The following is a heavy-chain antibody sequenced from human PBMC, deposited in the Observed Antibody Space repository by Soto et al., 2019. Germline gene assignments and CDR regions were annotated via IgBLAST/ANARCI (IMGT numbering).Heavy chain of an antibody. CDR2: ISYDGSNK. CDR3: ARVPSPYSSSGNWFDP. V-gene: IGHV3-30-3*01. Sequence: PGGSLRLSCAASGFTFSSYAMHWVRQAPGKGLEWVAVISYDGSNKYYADSVKGRFTISRDNSKNTLYLQMNSLRAEDTAVYYCARVPSPYSSSGNWFDPWGQGTLVTVSS. D-gene: IGHD6-13*01. J-gene: IGHJ5*02. CDR1: GFTFSSYA.